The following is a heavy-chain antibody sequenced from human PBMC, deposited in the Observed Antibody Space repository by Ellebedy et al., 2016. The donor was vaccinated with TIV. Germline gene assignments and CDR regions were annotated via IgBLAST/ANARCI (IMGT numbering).Heavy chain of an antibody. J-gene: IGHJ4*02. D-gene: IGHD5-18*01. CDR2: INYSGTT. CDR3: ASTFFNVDTAKGLDY. V-gene: IGHV4-31*03. Sequence: MPSETLSLTCTVSGGSISSGDYSWSWNRQHPGKGLAWIGYINYSGTTYYKPSLKSRVTISVETSKNQFSLKLSSVTAADTAVYYCASTFFNVDTAKGLDYWGQGTLVTVCS. CDR1: GGSISSGDYS.